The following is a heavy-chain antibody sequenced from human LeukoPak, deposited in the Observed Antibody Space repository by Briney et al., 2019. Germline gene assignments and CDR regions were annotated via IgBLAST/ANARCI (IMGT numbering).Heavy chain of an antibody. Sequence: PSETLSLTCTVSGGSISSGTYYWTWIRQPAGKGLEWIGRMYTSGSTNYNPSLKSRATISVDTSKNQFSLKLSSVTAADTAVYYCARGGPYDSSGYYYVVYWGQGTLVTVSS. CDR3: ARGGPYDSSGYYYVVY. CDR1: GGSISSGTYY. D-gene: IGHD3-22*01. J-gene: IGHJ4*02. CDR2: MYTSGST. V-gene: IGHV4-61*02.